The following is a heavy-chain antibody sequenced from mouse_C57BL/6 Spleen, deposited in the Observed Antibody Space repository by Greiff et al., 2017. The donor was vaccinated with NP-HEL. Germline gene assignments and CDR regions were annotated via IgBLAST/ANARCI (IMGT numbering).Heavy chain of an antibody. CDR2: IYPRDGST. J-gene: IGHJ2*01. D-gene: IGHD2-4*01. Sequence: VQLQESGPELVKPGASVKLSCKASGYTFTSYDINWVKQRPGQGLEWIGWIYPRDGSTKYNEKFKGKATLTVDTSSSTAYMELHSLTSEDSAVYFCAREIYYDDGEGSFDYWGQGTTLTVSS. CDR1: GYTFTSYD. V-gene: IGHV1-85*01. CDR3: AREIYYDDGEGSFDY.